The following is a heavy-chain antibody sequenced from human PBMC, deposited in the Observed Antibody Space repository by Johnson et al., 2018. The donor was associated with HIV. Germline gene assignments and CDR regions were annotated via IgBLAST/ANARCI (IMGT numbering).Heavy chain of an antibody. Sequence: VQLVESGGGLVQPGGSLRLSCAASGFTFSSYWMSWVRQAPGKGLEWVANIKQDGSEKYSVDYVKGRFTISSDNAKNSLYLQMDSLRTEDTAVYYCTTPLAQFVWISSVWVPGHGFDIWGHGTKVTVSS. V-gene: IGHV3-7*03. CDR1: GFTFSSYW. CDR3: TTPLAQFVWISSVWVPGHGFDI. D-gene: IGHD2-2*03. J-gene: IGHJ3*02. CDR2: IKQDGSEK.